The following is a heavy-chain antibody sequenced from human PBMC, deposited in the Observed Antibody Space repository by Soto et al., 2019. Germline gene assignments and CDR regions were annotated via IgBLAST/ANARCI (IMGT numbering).Heavy chain of an antibody. CDR3: AQRRCGGDCLRSYSSPYFYGMDV. V-gene: IGHV2-5*02. D-gene: IGHD2-21*02. CDR2: IYWDGDK. J-gene: IGHJ6*02. Sequence: QITLKESGPTLVKPTQTLTLTCTFSGFSLNTGGLGVGWIRQPPGKALEWLALIYWDGDKRYSPSLKSRLSITKDTPNHQVVLKMTNMDPVDTATYYCAQRRCGGDCLRSYSSPYFYGMDVWGQGTTVTVSS. CDR1: GFSLNTGGLG.